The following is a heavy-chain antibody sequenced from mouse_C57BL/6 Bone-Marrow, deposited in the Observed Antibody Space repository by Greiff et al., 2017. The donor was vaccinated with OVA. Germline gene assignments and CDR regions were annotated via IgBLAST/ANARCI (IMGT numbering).Heavy chain of an antibody. V-gene: IGHV14-4*01. J-gene: IGHJ2*01. Sequence: VQLKQSGAELVRPGASVKLSCTASGFNIKDDYMHWVKQRPEQGLEWIGWIDPENGDTEYASKFQGKATITADTSSNTAYLQLSSLTSEDTAVYYCTTAWAYYFDYWGQGTTLTVSS. CDR2: IDPENGDT. D-gene: IGHD4-1*01. CDR3: TTAWAYYFDY. CDR1: GFNIKDDY.